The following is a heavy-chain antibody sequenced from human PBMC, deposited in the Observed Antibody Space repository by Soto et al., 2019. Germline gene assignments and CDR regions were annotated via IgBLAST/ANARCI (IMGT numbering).Heavy chain of an antibody. CDR1: GFTFSSYT. V-gene: IGHV3-30-3*01. D-gene: IGHD6-13*01. CDR2: ISYDGSNH. CDR3: ATAKSSSWHNFDC. Sequence: PGGSLRLSCAASGFTFSSYTMHWVRQAPVKGLEWVTVISYDGSNHYYADSVKGRFTISRDNSKNTLYLQMNSLRAEDTAVYYCATAKSSSWHNFDCWGQGTLVTVSS. J-gene: IGHJ4*02.